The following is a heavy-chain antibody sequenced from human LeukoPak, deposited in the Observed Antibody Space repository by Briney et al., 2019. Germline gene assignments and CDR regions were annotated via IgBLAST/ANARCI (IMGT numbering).Heavy chain of an antibody. D-gene: IGHD3-9*01. Sequence: PGGSLRLSCAASGFTFSSYAMSWVRQAPGKGLEWVSAISGSGGSTYYADSVKGRFTISRDNSENTLYLQMNSLRAEDTAVYYCAKEPLRYFDWLLPYFDYWGQGTLVTVSS. CDR1: GFTFSSYA. J-gene: IGHJ4*02. V-gene: IGHV3-23*01. CDR2: ISGSGGST. CDR3: AKEPLRYFDWLLPYFDY.